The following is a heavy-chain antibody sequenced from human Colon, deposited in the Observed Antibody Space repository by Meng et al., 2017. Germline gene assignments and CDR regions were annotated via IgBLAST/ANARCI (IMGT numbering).Heavy chain of an antibody. D-gene: IGHD3-16*02. Sequence: SETLSLTCTVSGGSISSYYWSWIRQPPGKGLEWIGYIYYSGSTNYNPSLKSRVTISVDTSKNQFSLMLSSVTAADTAVYYCASGPYYDYVCGSYRDDAFAIWGQGKMV. CDR1: GGSISSYY. CDR3: ASGPYYDYVCGSYRDDAFAI. CDR2: IYYSGST. J-gene: IGHJ3*02. V-gene: IGHV4-59*01.